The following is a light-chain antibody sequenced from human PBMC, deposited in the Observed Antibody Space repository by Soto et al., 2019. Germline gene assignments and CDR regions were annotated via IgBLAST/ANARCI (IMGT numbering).Light chain of an antibody. V-gene: IGKV1-39*01. CDR3: QHSYTTPRT. Sequence: DIQMTQSPSSLSASVGDRVTITCRASQSIRTYLYWYLQKPGKAPVLLIYAASRLQSGVPSRFNGSGSGTVFTLTINSLQPEDFATYSCQHSYTTPRTFGQGTKVDIK. CDR2: AAS. CDR1: QSIRTY. J-gene: IGKJ2*01.